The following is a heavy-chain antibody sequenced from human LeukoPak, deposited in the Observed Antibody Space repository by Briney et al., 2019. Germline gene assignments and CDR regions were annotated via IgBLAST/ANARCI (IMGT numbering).Heavy chain of an antibody. CDR2: ISGSGGST. D-gene: IGHD3-22*01. V-gene: IGHV3-23*01. Sequence: GGSLRLSCAASGFTFSSYAMSWVRQAPGKGLEWVSAISGSGGSTYYADSVKGRFTISRDNSKNTLCLQMNSLRAEDTAVYYCAKDLQRYYYDSSGYLNWGQGTLVTVSS. CDR3: AKDLQRYYYDSSGYLN. J-gene: IGHJ4*02. CDR1: GFTFSSYA.